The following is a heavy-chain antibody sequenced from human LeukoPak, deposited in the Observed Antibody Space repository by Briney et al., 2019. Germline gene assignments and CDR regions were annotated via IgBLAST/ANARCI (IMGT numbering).Heavy chain of an antibody. CDR3: ARPELLMFYFDY. J-gene: IGHJ4*02. CDR1: SGSFCGYY. Sequence: SETLSLICGVCSGSFCGYYWRWLRRPPGKGREWIIEINDHRSTNHNPSLKSRVTISVDTSNIYYSLKRSSVTAADTAVYYCARPELLMFYFDYWGQGSLVTVSS. D-gene: IGHD2-15*01. CDR2: INDHRST. V-gene: IGHV4-34*01.